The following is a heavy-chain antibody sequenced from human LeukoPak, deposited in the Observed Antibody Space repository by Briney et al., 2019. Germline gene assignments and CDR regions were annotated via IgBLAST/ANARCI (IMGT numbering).Heavy chain of an antibody. Sequence: GGSLRLSCAASGFTFSSYGMHWVRQAPGKGLEWVAVIWYDGSNKYYADSVKGRFTISRDNSKNTLYLQMNSLRAEDTAVYYCAKVKYDFWSGYRNWFDPWGQGTLVTVSS. CDR2: IWYDGSNK. J-gene: IGHJ5*02. D-gene: IGHD3-3*01. CDR3: AKVKYDFWSGYRNWFDP. CDR1: GFTFSSYG. V-gene: IGHV3-30*02.